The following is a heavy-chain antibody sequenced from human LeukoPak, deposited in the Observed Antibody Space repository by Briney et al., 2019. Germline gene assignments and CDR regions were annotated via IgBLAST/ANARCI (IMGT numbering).Heavy chain of an antibody. J-gene: IGHJ4*02. CDR3: ATAWGWLHF. CDR1: GLIFNNAW. D-gene: IGHD5-24*01. CDR2: IKSKTDGGTA. V-gene: IGHV3-15*01. Sequence: GGSLRLSCAASGLIFNNAWMTWVRQAPGKGLEWVGLIKSKTDGGTADYAAPVKGRFTISRDDSQNTLFLQMNSLKTEDTAVYFCATAWGWLHFWGQGTLVTVSS.